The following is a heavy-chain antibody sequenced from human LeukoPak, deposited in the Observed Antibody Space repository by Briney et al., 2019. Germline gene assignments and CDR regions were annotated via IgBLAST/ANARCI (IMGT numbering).Heavy chain of an antibody. V-gene: IGHV4-59*01. Sequence: GSLRLSCAASGFTFSSYWMHWLRQPPGKGLEWIGYIYYSGRTNYNPSLKRRVTISIDTSNKQFSLKLSSLTAADTAVYYCAGEVATDRYYYYYMDVWGKGTTVTISS. CDR2: IYYSGRT. CDR1: GFTFSSYW. CDR3: AGEVATDRYYYYYMDV. J-gene: IGHJ6*03. D-gene: IGHD5-12*01.